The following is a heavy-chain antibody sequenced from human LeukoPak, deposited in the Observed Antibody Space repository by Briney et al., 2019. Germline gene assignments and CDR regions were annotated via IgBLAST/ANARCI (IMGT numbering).Heavy chain of an antibody. CDR3: ARDLPSIARLYYFDY. D-gene: IGHD6-6*01. CDR2: IYHSGST. J-gene: IGHJ4*02. CDR1: NYSISSGYY. V-gene: IGHV4-38-2*02. Sequence: PSETLSLTCTVSNYSISSGYYWGWIRQPPGKGLEWIGSIYHSGSTYHNPSLKSRVTISVDTSKNQFSLKLSSVTAADTAVYYCARDLPSIARLYYFDYWGQGTLVTVSS.